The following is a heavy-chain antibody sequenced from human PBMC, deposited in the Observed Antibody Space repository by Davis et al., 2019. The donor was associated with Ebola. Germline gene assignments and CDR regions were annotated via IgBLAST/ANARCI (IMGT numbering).Heavy chain of an antibody. V-gene: IGHV4-61*01. CDR2: IYYSGST. CDR1: GGSVSSGSYY. D-gene: IGHD1-26*01. Sequence: SETLSLTCTVSGGSVSSGSYYWSWIRQPPEKGLEWVGYIYYSGSTNCNPSLKSRVTISVDTSKNQFSLKLSSVTAADTAVYYCARDQGYYEDAFDIWGQGTMVTVSS. J-gene: IGHJ3*02. CDR3: ARDQGYYEDAFDI.